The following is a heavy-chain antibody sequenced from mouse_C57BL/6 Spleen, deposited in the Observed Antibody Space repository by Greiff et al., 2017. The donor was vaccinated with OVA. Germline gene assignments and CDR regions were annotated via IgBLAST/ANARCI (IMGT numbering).Heavy chain of an antibody. CDR1: GYTFTSYW. D-gene: IGHD1-1*01. CDR2: IDPSDSYT. V-gene: IGHV1-69*01. CDR3: ARGSTVGPFDD. J-gene: IGHJ2*01. Sequence: VQLQQPGAELVMPGASVKLSCKASGYTFTSYWMHWVKQRPGQGLEWIGEIDPSDSYTNYNQKFKGKFTLTVDKSSSTAYMQLSSLTSEDAAVYYCARGSTVGPFDDWGQGTTLTVSS.